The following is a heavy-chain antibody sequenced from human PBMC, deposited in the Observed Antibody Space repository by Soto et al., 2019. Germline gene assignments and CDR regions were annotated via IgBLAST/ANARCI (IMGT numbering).Heavy chain of an antibody. CDR3: AGEVWGSYRWNY. V-gene: IGHV1-3*01. CDR2: INSGSGYT. Sequence: QVQLVQSGAEVKEPGAWVKVSCKASGHTSATYALHWVRQAPGQGLDWVGCINSGSGYTKYSQTSQGRVTITTDASASTAYMNLSSLTPEDTAGYCWAGEVWGSYRWNYWGQGTLVTVSS. D-gene: IGHD3-16*02. J-gene: IGHJ4*02. CDR1: GHTSATYA.